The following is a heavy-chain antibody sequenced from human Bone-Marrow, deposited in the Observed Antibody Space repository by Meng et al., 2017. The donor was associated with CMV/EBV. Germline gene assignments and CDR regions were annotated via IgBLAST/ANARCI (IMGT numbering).Heavy chain of an antibody. D-gene: IGHD4-17*01. CDR1: GFSFSSRD. J-gene: IGHJ4*02. CDR3: ASKGDYLGN. Sequence: GGSLRLSCAASGFSFSSRDMHWVRQVPGEGLQWVANIKQDGSEKYYVDSVKGRFTISRDNAKNSLYLQMNSLRAEDTAVYYCASKGDYLGNWGQGTLVTVSS. CDR2: IKQDGSEK. V-gene: IGHV3-7*01.